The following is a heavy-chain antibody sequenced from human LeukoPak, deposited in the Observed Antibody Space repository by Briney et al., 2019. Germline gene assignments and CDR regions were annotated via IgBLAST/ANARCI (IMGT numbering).Heavy chain of an antibody. CDR2: IWYDGSVT. J-gene: IGHJ4*02. Sequence: GGSLRLSCAASGFSFNGYGMHWVRQAPGKGLEWVAIIWYDGSVTYYEDSVKGRFTISRDNSESTLYLQMDSLRAEDTAVYYCARHGSGRNNFDPLDHWGQGTLVTVSS. CDR3: ARHGSGRNNFDPLDH. CDR1: GFSFNGYG. V-gene: IGHV3-33*01. D-gene: IGHD1-26*01.